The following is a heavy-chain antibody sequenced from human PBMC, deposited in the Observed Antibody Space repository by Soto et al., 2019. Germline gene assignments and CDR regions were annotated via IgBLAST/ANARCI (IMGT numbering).Heavy chain of an antibody. D-gene: IGHD2-21*02. V-gene: IGHV1-69*06. CDR3: VREVVTETTLGYFDY. J-gene: IGHJ4*02. Sequence: QVQLVQSGAEVKKPESSVKVSCKSSGGSFSSDAFSWVRQAPGQGLEWMGGIIPSLGTTNYAPRFQGRLTLTADTSTTTAYMELSSLRFEDTDMYYCVREVVTETTLGYFDYWGQGTLVTVSP. CDR2: IIPSLGTT. CDR1: GGSFSSDA.